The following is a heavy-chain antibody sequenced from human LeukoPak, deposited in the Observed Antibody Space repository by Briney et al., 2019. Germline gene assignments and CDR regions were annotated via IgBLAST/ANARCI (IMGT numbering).Heavy chain of an antibody. J-gene: IGHJ4*02. CDR3: ARVTGYMIEDYFDY. CDR1: GGSISRYY. CDR2: IYRTGST. V-gene: IGHV4-4*07. Sequence: SETLSLTCSVSGGSISRYYWSWIRQPAGKGLEWIGHIYRTGSTNSSPSLKSRVTMSIDTSKNQFSLKLSSVTAADTAVYYCARVTGYMIEDYFDYWGQGILVTVSS. D-gene: IGHD3-9*01.